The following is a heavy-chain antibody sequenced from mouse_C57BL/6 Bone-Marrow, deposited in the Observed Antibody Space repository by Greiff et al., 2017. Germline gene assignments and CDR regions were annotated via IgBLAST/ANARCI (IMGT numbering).Heavy chain of an antibody. CDR1: GYTFTSYW. CDR3: AMDYGSSYQFAY. Sequence: QVQLQQPGAELVKPGASVKMSCKASGYTFTSYWITWVKQRPGQGLEWFGDIYPGSGSTNYNEKFKSKATLTVDTSSSTAYMQRSSLTSEDSAVYYCAMDYGSSYQFAYWGQGTLVTVSA. V-gene: IGHV1-55*01. D-gene: IGHD1-1*01. J-gene: IGHJ3*01. CDR2: IYPGSGST.